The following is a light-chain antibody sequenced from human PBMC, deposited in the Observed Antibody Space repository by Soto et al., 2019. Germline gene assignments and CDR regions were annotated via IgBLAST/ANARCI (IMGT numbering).Light chain of an antibody. CDR3: AAWDDSLNGAV. CDR1: NSNIGSNP. V-gene: IGLV1-44*01. J-gene: IGLJ7*01. CDR2: DNN. Sequence: QSVLTQPPSASGTPGQRVTISCSGGNSNIGSNPVNWYQQLPETAPKLLIYDNNQRPSGVPDRFSGSKSGTSASLAISGLQSEDEDDYYCAAWDDSLNGAVFGGGTQLTVL.